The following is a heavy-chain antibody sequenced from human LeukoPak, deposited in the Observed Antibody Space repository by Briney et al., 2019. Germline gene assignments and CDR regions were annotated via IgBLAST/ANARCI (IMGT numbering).Heavy chain of an antibody. Sequence: GGSLRLSCAASGFTFSSYEMNWVRQAPGKGLEWVSYISSSGSTIYYADSVKGRFTISRDNAKNSLYLQMNSLRAEDTAVYYCARNGPFEYSSSPDAFDIWGQGTMVTVSS. V-gene: IGHV3-48*03. CDR2: ISSSGSTI. CDR1: GFTFSSYE. D-gene: IGHD6-6*01. J-gene: IGHJ3*02. CDR3: ARNGPFEYSSSPDAFDI.